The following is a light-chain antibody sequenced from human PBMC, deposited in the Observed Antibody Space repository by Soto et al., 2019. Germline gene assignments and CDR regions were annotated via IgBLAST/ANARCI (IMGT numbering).Light chain of an antibody. CDR1: SRDVGGYNW. Sequence: QSDLTQPPSASGSLGQSVTISCTGTSRDVGGYNWVSWYQHHPGKVPKLLIYEVDKRPSGVPDRLSGSNSGNTASLNFSGLQAEDEAADYCTSYATGNTFPFGGGPNLTV. V-gene: IGLV2-8*01. CDR3: TSYATGNTFP. J-gene: IGLJ2*01. CDR2: EVD.